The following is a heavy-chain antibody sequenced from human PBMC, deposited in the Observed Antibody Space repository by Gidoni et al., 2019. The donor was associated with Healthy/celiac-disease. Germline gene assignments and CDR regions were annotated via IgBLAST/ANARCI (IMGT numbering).Heavy chain of an antibody. Sequence: QVQLQESGPGLVKPSETLSLTCTVSGGSISSYYWSWIRQPPGKGLEWIGYIYYSGSTNYNPSLKSRVTISVDTSKNQCSLKLSSVTAADTAVYYCAREHASYCSGGSCYSWFDPWGQGTLVTVSS. CDR1: GGSISSYY. J-gene: IGHJ5*02. V-gene: IGHV4-59*01. CDR3: AREHASYCSGGSCYSWFDP. CDR2: IYYSGST. D-gene: IGHD2-15*01.